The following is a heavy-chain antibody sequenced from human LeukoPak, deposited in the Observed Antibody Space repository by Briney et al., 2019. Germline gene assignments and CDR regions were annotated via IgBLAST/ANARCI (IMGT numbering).Heavy chain of an antibody. CDR3: ARKYYYDSSGYEYFDY. CDR2: IIPIFGTA. J-gene: IGHJ4*02. Sequence: ASVKVSCKASGGTFSSYAISWVRQAPGQGLEWMGGIIPIFGTANYAQKFQGRVTITADESTSTAYMELSSLRSEDTAVYYCARKYYYDSSGYEYFDYWGQGTLVTVSS. V-gene: IGHV1-69*13. CDR1: GGTFSSYA. D-gene: IGHD3-22*01.